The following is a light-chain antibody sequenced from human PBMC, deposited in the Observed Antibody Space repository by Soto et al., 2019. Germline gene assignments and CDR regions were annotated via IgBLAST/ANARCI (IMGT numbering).Light chain of an antibody. CDR3: AAWDDSLNGKV. J-gene: IGLJ1*01. V-gene: IGLV1-44*01. CDR1: SSNIGSNT. Sequence: QSVLTQPPSASGTPGQRVTISCSGSSSNIGSNTVNWYQQLPGTAPKLLIYSNNQRPSGVPDRFSGSKSGTSASLAISGLQSEEEADYYCAAWDDSLNGKVFGTGTKLTLL. CDR2: SNN.